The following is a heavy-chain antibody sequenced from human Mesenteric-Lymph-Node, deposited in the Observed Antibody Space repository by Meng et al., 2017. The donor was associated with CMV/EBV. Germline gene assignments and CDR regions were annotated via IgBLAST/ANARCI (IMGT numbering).Heavy chain of an antibody. CDR1: GGTFSSYA. CDR2: IIPIFGTA. D-gene: IGHD1-26*01. J-gene: IGHJ4*02. V-gene: IGHV1-69*05. Sequence: SVKVSCKASGGTFSSYAISWVRQAPGQGLEWMGGIIPIFGTANYAQKFQGRVTMTRNTSISTAYMELSSLRSEDTAVYYCAREGVGDYYFDYWGQGTLVTVSS. CDR3: AREGVGDYYFDY.